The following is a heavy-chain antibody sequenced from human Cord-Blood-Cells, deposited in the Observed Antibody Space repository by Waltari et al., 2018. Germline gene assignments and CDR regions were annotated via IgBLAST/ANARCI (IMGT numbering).Heavy chain of an antibody. D-gene: IGHD3-22*01. CDR2: IYSGGST. CDR3: ARERREYYDSSGYYFDY. CDR1: GFTVSSNY. Sequence: GLIQPGGSLRLSCAASGFTVSSNYMSWVRQAPGKGLEWVSVIYSGGSTYYADSVKGRFTISRDNSKNTLYLQMNSLRAEDTAVYYCARERREYYDSSGYYFDYWGQGTLVTVSS. V-gene: IGHV3-53*01. J-gene: IGHJ4*02.